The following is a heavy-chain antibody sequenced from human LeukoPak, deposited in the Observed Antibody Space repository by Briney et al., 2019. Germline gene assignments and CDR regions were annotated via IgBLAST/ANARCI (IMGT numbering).Heavy chain of an antibody. CDR1: GFSVSDYS. Sequence: GGSLRLSCAASGFSVSDYSISWIRQSPGKGPEWISYVMSGRGSTNYADSVKGRFTTSRDNAKNSVALQLDGLRADDTAVYFCTRERRGSYYAFESWGQGTLVTVSS. J-gene: IGHJ4*02. CDR3: TRERRGSYYAFES. V-gene: IGHV3-11*05. CDR2: VMSGRGST. D-gene: IGHD3-16*01.